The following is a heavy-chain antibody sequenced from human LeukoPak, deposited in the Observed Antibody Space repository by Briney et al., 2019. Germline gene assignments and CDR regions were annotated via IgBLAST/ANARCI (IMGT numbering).Heavy chain of an antibody. J-gene: IGHJ4*02. D-gene: IGHD3-22*01. CDR1: GFTVSSTY. CDR3: ARGPYYYDRSGYFDY. V-gene: IGHV3-53*01. Sequence: GGSLRLSCAASGFTVSSTYMTWVRQAPAKGLEWVSVIYSGGSTYYADSVKGRFTISRDNSKNTLYLQMNSLRAEDTAVYYCARGPYYYDRSGYFDYWGQGTLVTVSS. CDR2: IYSGGST.